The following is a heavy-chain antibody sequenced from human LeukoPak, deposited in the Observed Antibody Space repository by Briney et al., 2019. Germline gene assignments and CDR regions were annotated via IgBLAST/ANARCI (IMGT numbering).Heavy chain of an antibody. V-gene: IGHV4-31*03. D-gene: IGHD6-13*01. J-gene: IGHJ4*02. Sequence: SQTLSLTCTVSGGSISIGGYYWSWIRQHPGKVLEWIGYIYYSGSTYYNPSLKSRVTISVDTSKNQFSLKLSSVTAADTAVYYCASLNSSSWFTFDYWGQGSLVTVSS. CDR2: IYYSGST. CDR3: ASLNSSSWFTFDY. CDR1: GGSISIGGYY.